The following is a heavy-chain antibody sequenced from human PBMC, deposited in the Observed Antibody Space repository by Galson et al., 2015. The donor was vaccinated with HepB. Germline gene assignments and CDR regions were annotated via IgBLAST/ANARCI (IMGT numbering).Heavy chain of an antibody. CDR1: GYTFTGYY. Sequence: SVKVSCKASGYTFTGYYMHWVRQAPGQGLEWMGWIHPNSGGTNYAQKFQGRVTMTRDTSISTAYMVLSSLGSDDTAVYYCARAAGIYCSGANCYGNWFDPWGQGTLVTVSS. D-gene: IGHD2-2*01. CDR2: IHPNSGGT. V-gene: IGHV1-2*02. CDR3: ARAAGIYCSGANCYGNWFDP. J-gene: IGHJ5*02.